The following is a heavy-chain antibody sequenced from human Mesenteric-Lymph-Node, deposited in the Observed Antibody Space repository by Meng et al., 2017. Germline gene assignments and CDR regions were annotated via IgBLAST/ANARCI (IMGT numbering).Heavy chain of an antibody. CDR2: INPSGGST. V-gene: IGHV1-46*01. D-gene: IGHD6-13*01. CDR1: GYTFTSYY. J-gene: IGHJ6*02. CDR3: ARDRKGRSSSWSYRPYYYGMDV. Sequence: ASVKVSCKASGYTFTSYYMHWVRQAPGQGLEWMGIINPSGGSTSYAQKFQGRVTMTRDTSTSTVYMELSSLRAEDTAVYYCARDRKGRSSSWSYRPYYYGMDVWGQGTTVTVSS.